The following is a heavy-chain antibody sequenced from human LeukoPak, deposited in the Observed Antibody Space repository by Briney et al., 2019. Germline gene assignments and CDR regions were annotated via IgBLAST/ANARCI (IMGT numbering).Heavy chain of an antibody. J-gene: IGHJ4*02. CDR1: GYSISSGYY. D-gene: IGHD2-2*01. CDR3: ASSRGYCSSTSCLERYGH. Sequence: SETLSLTCAVSGYSISSGYYWGWIRQPPGKGLGWIGSIYHSGSTYYNPPLKSRVTISVDTSKNHFSLTLCSVTAPDPAVYYCASSRGYCSSTSCLERYGHWGQGTPVTVSS. V-gene: IGHV4-38-2*01. CDR2: IYHSGST.